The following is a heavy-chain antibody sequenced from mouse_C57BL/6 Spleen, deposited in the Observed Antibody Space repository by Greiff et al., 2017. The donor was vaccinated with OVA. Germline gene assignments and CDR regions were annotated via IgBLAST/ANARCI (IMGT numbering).Heavy chain of an antibody. V-gene: IGHV6-3*01. J-gene: IGHJ4*01. CDR1: GFTFSNYW. Sequence: EVQLQQSGGGLVQPGGSMKLSCVASGFTFSNYWMNWVRQSPEKGLEWVAQIRLKSDNYATHYAESVKGRFTISRDDSKSSVYLQMNNLRAEDTGIYYCTTIYYYAMDYWGQGTSVTVSS. CDR2: IRLKSDNYAT. CDR3: TTIYYYAMDY.